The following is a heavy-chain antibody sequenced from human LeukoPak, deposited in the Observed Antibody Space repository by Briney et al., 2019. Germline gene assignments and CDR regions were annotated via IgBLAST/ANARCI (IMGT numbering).Heavy chain of an antibody. D-gene: IGHD3-22*01. V-gene: IGHV5-51*01. CDR1: GYRITSYW. CDR2: ISPGDSDT. CDR3: ARRYYYDTSGYYLAHDAFDI. J-gene: IGHJ3*02. Sequence: GESLKISCKGSGYRITSYWICWVRPMAGEGLELMGIISPGDSDTRYSPSFQGQVSISADKSISTAYLQWSSVKASDTAMYYCARRYYYDTSGYYLAHDAFDIWGQGTMVTVSS.